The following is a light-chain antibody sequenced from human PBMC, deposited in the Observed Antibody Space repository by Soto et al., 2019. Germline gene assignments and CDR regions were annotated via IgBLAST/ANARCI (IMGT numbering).Light chain of an antibody. J-gene: IGKJ2*01. V-gene: IGKV3-15*01. CDR1: QSVSRN. CDR2: DAS. CDR3: QQYNNWPLYP. Sequence: EIVMTQSPATLSVSPGERATLSCRASQSVSRNFAWYQQRHGRAPRLLIYDASTRATDIPARFSGSGSGTEFTLTISSLQSEDFAVYYCQQYNNWPLYPLGQGTKLEIK.